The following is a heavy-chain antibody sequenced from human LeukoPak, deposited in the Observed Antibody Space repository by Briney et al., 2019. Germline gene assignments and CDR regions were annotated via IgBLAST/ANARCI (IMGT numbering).Heavy chain of an antibody. V-gene: IGHV3-33*01. CDR1: GFTFSSYG. CDR2: IWYDGSNK. J-gene: IGHJ4*02. Sequence: GGSLRLSCAASGFTFSSYGMHWVRQAPGKGLEWVAVIWYDGSNKYYADSVKGRFTISRDNSKNTLYLQMNSLRAEDTAVYYCARDARLYGLLTIPEYYFDYWGQGTLVTVSS. D-gene: IGHD3/OR15-3a*01. CDR3: ARDARLYGLLTIPEYYFDY.